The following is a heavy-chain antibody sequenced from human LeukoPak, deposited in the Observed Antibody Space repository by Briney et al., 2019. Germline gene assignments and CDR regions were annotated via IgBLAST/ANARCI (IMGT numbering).Heavy chain of an antibody. CDR2: ISSSGSTI. CDR3: ARIRYSGSYWFNWYFDL. Sequence: GESLRLSCAASGFTFSDYYMSWIRQAPGKGLEWVSYISSSGSTIYYADSVKGRFTISRDNAKNSLYLQMNSLRAEDTAVYYCARIRYSGSYWFNWYFDLWGRGTLVTVSS. J-gene: IGHJ2*01. CDR1: GFTFSDYY. V-gene: IGHV3-11*04. D-gene: IGHD1-26*01.